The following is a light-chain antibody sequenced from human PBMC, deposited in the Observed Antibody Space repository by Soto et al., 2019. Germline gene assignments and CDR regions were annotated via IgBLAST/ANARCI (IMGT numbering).Light chain of an antibody. CDR2: KAS. Sequence: DIQMTQHPSTRSASLGDRITITCRASQTICSWLARNQQKPGKAPKLLIYKASSFESGFPSRFSGSGSGTEFTLFISSQQPDDFAAYYCQQYNNYPCTFGHGTKEEI. CDR1: QTICSW. CDR3: QQYNNYPCT. V-gene: IGKV1-5*03. J-gene: IGKJ1*01.